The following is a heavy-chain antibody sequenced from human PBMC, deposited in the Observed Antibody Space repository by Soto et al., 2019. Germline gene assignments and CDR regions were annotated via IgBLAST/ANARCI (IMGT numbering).Heavy chain of an antibody. CDR1: GGSISSGGYY. CDR2: IYYSGST. J-gene: IGHJ6*02. V-gene: IGHV4-31*03. D-gene: IGHD3-10*01. CDR3: ARDSPRELLQDDYYYYGMDV. Sequence: PSETLSLTCTVSGGSISSGGYYWSWIRQHPGKGLEWIGYIYYSGSTYYNPSLKSRVTISVDTSKNQFSLKLSSVTAADTAVYYCARDSPRELLQDDYYYYGMDVWGQGTTVTVSS.